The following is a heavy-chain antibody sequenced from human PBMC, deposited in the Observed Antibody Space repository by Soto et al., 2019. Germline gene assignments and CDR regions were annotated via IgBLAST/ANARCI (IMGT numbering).Heavy chain of an antibody. D-gene: IGHD3-9*01. J-gene: IGHJ3*02. CDR1: GGSISGYY. Sequence: PSETLSLTCTVSGGSISGYYWSWLRQPPGKRLEWIGYINYFGSTNYNPSLKSRVTISVDTSREQFSLRLDSVTAADTAVYYCARYFAWPSGFDIWGQGTMVTVS. V-gene: IGHV4-59*01. CDR3: ARYFAWPSGFDI. CDR2: INYFGST.